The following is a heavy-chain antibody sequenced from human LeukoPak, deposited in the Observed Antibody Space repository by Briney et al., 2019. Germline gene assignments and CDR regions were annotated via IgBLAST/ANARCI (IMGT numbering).Heavy chain of an antibody. CDR1: GFTVSSNY. CDR3: AREKGRGVISPYYDY. Sequence: GGSLRLSCAASGFTVSSNYMSWVRQAPGKGLEWVSVIYSDGSTYYEDSVKGRFTISRDNSKNTLSLQMNSLRTEDTAVYFCAREKGRGVISPYYDYWGQGTLVTVSS. CDR2: IYSDGST. D-gene: IGHD3-10*01. V-gene: IGHV3-53*01. J-gene: IGHJ4*02.